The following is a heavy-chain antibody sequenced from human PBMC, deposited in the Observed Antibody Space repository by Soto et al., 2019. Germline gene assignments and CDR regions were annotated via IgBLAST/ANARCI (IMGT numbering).Heavy chain of an antibody. CDR1: GFTFSNYG. V-gene: IGHV3-33*01. D-gene: IGHD6-19*01. CDR3: ARDDIPGRAVAIYGMDV. Sequence: GGSLRLSCAASGFTFSNYGMHWVRQAPGKGLEWVAVIWYDGSNRYYADPVKGRFTISRDNSKNTLYLQLNSLRAEDTAVYYCARDDIPGRAVAIYGMDVWGQGTTVTASS. J-gene: IGHJ6*02. CDR2: IWYDGSNR.